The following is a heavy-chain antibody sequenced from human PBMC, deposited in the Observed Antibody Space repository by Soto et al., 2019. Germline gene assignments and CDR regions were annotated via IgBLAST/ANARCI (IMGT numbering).Heavy chain of an antibody. J-gene: IGHJ5*02. V-gene: IGHV4-39*01. CDR3: ARLHCDSPNCVPLDP. CDR2: IYYSGTS. CDR1: GDSITSNSYF. Sequence: PSETLSLTCTVSGDSITSNSYFWAWIRQPPGKGLEWIGSIYYSGTSSYNPSLKSRVTMSVDTSKKQLSLRLRSVTAADTAVYYCARLHCDSPNCVPLDPWGQGTLVTVSS. D-gene: IGHD2-2*01.